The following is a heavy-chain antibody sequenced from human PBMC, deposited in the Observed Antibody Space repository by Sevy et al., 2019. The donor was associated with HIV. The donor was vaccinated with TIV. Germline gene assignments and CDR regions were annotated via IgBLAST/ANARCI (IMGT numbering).Heavy chain of an antibody. CDR1: GFTFSSYDM. V-gene: IGHV4-4*02. Sequence: GSLRLSCTASGFTFSSYDMNWVRQAPGKGLEWVGEVYDSGSTNYNPSLKSRVSISVDKAKNQFSVKLSSVTAADTAVYYCAREKTTAFAFDLWGQGALVTVSS. D-gene: IGHD4-17*01. CDR3: AREKTTAFAFDL. CDR2: VYDSGST. J-gene: IGHJ4*02.